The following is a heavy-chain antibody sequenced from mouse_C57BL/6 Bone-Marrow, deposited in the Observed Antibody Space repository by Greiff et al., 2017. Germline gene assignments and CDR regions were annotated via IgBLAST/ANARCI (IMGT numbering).Heavy chain of an antibody. CDR1: GYTFTSYG. D-gene: IGHD2-3*01. CDR3: ARNGYYSYYFDY. Sequence: LVESGAELVRPGASVKLSCKASGYTFTSYGISWVKQRTGQGLEWIGEIYPRSGNTYYNEKFKGKATLTADKSSSTAYMELRSLTSEDSAVYFCARNGYYSYYFDYWGQGTTLTVSS. J-gene: IGHJ2*01. V-gene: IGHV1-81*01. CDR2: IYPRSGNT.